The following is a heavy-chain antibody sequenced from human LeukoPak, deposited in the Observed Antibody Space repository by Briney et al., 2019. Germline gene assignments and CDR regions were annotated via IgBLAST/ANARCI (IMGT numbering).Heavy chain of an antibody. CDR1: GFTFSSNY. CDR3: ARDRAVAGYYYMDV. CDR2: IYSGGST. J-gene: IGHJ6*03. D-gene: IGHD6-19*01. Sequence: GGSLRLSCAASGFTFSSNYMSWVRQAPGKGLEWVSVIYSGGSTYYADSVKGRFTISRDNSKNTLYLQMNSLRAEDTAVYYCARDRAVAGYYYMDVWGKGTSVTVSS. V-gene: IGHV3-53*01.